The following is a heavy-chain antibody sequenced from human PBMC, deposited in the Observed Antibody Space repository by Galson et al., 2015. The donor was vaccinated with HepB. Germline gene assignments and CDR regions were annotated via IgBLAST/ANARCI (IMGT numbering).Heavy chain of an antibody. Sequence: SVKVSCKASGGTFSNYAISWVRQAPGQGLEWMGGIIPIFGTANYTQKFQGRVTITADESTSTASMELSSLRSEDTAVYFCARYYFDSSGYYYDDYWGQGTLVTVSS. V-gene: IGHV1-69*13. CDR1: GGTFSNYA. J-gene: IGHJ4*02. CDR2: IIPIFGTA. D-gene: IGHD3-22*01. CDR3: ARYYFDSSGYYYDDY.